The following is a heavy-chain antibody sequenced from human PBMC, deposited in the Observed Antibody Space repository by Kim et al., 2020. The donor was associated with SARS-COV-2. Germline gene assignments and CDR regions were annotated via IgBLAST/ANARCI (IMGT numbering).Heavy chain of an antibody. J-gene: IGHJ4*02. Sequence: TNTQAFTGPFVFSLDTSVSTTYLQISSLKSEDTAVYYCAREVGATENFDYWGQGTLVTVSS. D-gene: IGHD1-26*01. CDR3: AREVGATENFDY. V-gene: IGHV7-4-1*02.